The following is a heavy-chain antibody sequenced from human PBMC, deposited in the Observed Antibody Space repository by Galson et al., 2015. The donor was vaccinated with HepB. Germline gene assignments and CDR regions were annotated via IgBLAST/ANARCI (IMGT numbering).Heavy chain of an antibody. CDR3: TSRSGYYWPDY. V-gene: IGHV3-15*01. D-gene: IGHD3-22*01. CDR2: IKSKTDGGTT. CDR1: GLTFSNAW. Sequence: SLRLSCAASGLTFSNAWMSWVRQAPGEGLEWVGRIKSKTDGGTTDYAAPVKGRFTISRDDSKNTLYLQMNSLKTEDTAVYYCTSRSGYYWPDYWGQGTLVTVSS. J-gene: IGHJ4*02.